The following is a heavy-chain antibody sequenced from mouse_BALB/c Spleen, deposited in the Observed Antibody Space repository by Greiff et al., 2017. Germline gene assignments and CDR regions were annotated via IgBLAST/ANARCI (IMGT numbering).Heavy chain of an antibody. CDR3: ARDHRLYAMDY. CDR1: GFSLTSYG. Sequence: QVQLKQSGPGLVAPSQSVSITCTASGFSLTSYGVHWVRQPPGQGLEWLGVIWAGGSTNYNSAHMSRLSISKDNSESQVFFKMNSLQTDDTAMYYCARDHRLYAMDYWGQGTSVTVSS. D-gene: IGHD1-2*01. J-gene: IGHJ4*01. V-gene: IGHV2-9*02. CDR2: IWAGGST.